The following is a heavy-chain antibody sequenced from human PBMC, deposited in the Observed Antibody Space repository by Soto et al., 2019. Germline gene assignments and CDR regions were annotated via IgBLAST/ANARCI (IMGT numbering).Heavy chain of an antibody. CDR2: IIPILGIA. J-gene: IGHJ4*01. Sequence: QVQLVQSGAEVKKPGSSVKVSCKASGGTFSSYTISWVRQAPGQGREWMGRIIPILGIANYGQKFQGRVKISAEKSAKTDYMELSSLGPEDTAVYYCATRSGYSLPAPFDYWGHGALVGVSS. V-gene: IGHV1-69*02. D-gene: IGHD3-16*02. CDR3: ATRSGYSLPAPFDY. CDR1: GGTFSSYT.